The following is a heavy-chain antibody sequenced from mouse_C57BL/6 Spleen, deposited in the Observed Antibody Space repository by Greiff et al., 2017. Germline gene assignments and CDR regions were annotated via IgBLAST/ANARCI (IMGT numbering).Heavy chain of an antibody. CDR2: IHPNSGST. Sequence: QVQLQQPGAELVKPGASVKLSCKASGYTFTSYWMHWVKQRPGQGLEWIGMIHPNSGSTNYNEKFKSKATLTVDKSSSTAYMQLSSLTSEDSAVDYCARRITTVASYYFDHWGQGTTLPVSS. CDR3: ARRITTVASYYFDH. CDR1: GYTFTSYW. D-gene: IGHD1-1*01. V-gene: IGHV1-64*01. J-gene: IGHJ2*01.